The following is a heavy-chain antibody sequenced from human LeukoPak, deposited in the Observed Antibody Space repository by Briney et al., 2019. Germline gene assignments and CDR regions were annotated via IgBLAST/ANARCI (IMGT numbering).Heavy chain of an antibody. CDR3: ARGHGSQDLYCSSNSCAPFDP. CDR2: ISAYNGNT. CDR1: GYTFIGYY. V-gene: IGHV1-18*04. J-gene: IGHJ5*02. Sequence: ASVKVSCKASGYTFIGYYMHWVRQAPGQGLEWMGWISAYNGNTNYAQKLQGRVTMTTDTSTSTAYMELRSLRSDDTAVYYCARGHGSQDLYCSSNSCAPFDPWGQGTLVSVSS. D-gene: IGHD2-2*01.